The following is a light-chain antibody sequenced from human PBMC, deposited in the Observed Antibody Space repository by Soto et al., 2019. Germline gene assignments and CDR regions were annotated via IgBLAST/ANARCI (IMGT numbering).Light chain of an antibody. J-gene: IGLJ1*01. CDR3: SSYTSSSTYV. V-gene: IGLV2-18*02. CDR1: GGAVGSSNG. Sequence: QSALTQPPPCSGSPGRSVTISCTGTGGAVGSSNGVSWYQQPPGTAPKLMIYDVSNRPSGVPDRFSGSKSGNTASLTISGLQAEDEADYYCSSYTSSSTYVFGTGTKLTVL. CDR2: DVS.